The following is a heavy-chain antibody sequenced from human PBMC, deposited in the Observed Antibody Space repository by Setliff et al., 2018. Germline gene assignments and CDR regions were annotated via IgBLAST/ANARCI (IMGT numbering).Heavy chain of an antibody. CDR1: GFTFSSYS. J-gene: IGHJ3*02. CDR3: ARDSTDYYDSSGYYYGPRDNDAFDI. CDR2: ISSSSSYI. Sequence: GGSLRLSCAASGFTFSSYSMNWVRQAPGKGLEWVSSISSSSSYIYYADSVKGRFAISRDNAKNSLYLQMNSLRAEDTAVYYCARDSTDYYDSSGYYYGPRDNDAFDIWGQGTMVTVSS. V-gene: IGHV3-21*01. D-gene: IGHD3-22*01.